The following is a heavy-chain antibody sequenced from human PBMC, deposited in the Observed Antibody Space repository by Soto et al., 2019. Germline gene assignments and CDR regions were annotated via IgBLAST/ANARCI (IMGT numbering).Heavy chain of an antibody. CDR1: GFTFSSYG. Sequence: GGSLRLSCAASGFTFSSYGMHWVRQAPGKGLEWVAVIWYDGSNKYYADSVKGRFTISRDNSKNTLYLQMNSLRAEDTAVYYCARDLVAAAGIYYFDYWGQGTLVTVSS. CDR3: ARDLVAAAGIYYFDY. CDR2: IWYDGSNK. J-gene: IGHJ4*02. D-gene: IGHD6-13*01. V-gene: IGHV3-33*01.